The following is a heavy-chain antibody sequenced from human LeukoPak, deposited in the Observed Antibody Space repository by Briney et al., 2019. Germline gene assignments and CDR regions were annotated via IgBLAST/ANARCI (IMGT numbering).Heavy chain of an antibody. Sequence: PGGSLRLSCAASGFTFSSYAVHWVRQAPGKGLEWVAVISYDGSNKYYADSVKGRFTISRDNSKNTLYLQMNSLRAEDTAVYHCASGQDPNSVHTTIDYWGQGTLVTVSS. CDR1: GFTFSSYA. CDR2: ISYDGSNK. J-gene: IGHJ4*02. CDR3: ASGQDPNSVHTTIDY. V-gene: IGHV3-30-3*01. D-gene: IGHD5/OR15-5a*01.